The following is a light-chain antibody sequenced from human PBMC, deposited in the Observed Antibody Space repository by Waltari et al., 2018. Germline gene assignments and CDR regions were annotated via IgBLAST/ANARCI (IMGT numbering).Light chain of an antibody. Sequence: IVLTQSPGPLSFSPGERATLSCRASQRVSRSLAWYQQNPGQSPKLLIYGASTRATGIPDRFTGSGSGTDFSLTISSLGPEDFAIYFCQHYVRLPATFGQGTKVEIK. CDR1: QRVSRS. CDR2: GAS. J-gene: IGKJ1*01. CDR3: QHYVRLPAT. V-gene: IGKV3-20*01.